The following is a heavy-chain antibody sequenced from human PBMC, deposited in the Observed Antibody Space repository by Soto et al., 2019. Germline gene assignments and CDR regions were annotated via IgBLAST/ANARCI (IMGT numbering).Heavy chain of an antibody. J-gene: IGHJ4*02. D-gene: IGHD2-15*01. CDR3: ARGWTGGY. Sequence: EVQLVESGGDLVQPGGSLRLSCAASGLTFSGHWMHWVRQAPGKGLVWVSRVNSDGTSTAYADSVKGRFTISRDNAKNTLYLQMNSLRAEDTAVYYCARGWTGGYWGQGTLVTVSS. V-gene: IGHV3-74*01. CDR1: GLTFSGHW. CDR2: VNSDGTST.